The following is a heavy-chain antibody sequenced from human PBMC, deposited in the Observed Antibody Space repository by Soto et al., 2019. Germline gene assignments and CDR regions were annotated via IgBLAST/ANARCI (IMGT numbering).Heavy chain of an antibody. CDR2: INAGNGNT. CDR1: GYTFTSYA. V-gene: IGHV1-3*01. Sequence: QGQLVQSGAEVKKPGASVKVSCKASGYTFTSYAMHWVRQAPGQRLEWMGWINAGNGNTKYSQKFQGRVTITRDTSASTAYMELSSLRSEDTAVYYCARDRNTMVRGVIITPYGMDVWGPGTTVTVSS. D-gene: IGHD3-10*01. CDR3: ARDRNTMVRGVIITPYGMDV. J-gene: IGHJ6*02.